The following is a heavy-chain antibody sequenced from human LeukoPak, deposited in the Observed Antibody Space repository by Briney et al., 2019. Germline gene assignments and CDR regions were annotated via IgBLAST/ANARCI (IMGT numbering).Heavy chain of an antibody. CDR3: ARVEQLVHVY. D-gene: IGHD6-6*01. CDR2: IYYSGST. Sequence: SQTLSLTCTVSGGSISSGGYYWGWLRQHPGQGLEWIGYIYYSGSTYYNPSLKSRVTISVDTSKNQFSLKLSSVTAADTAAYYCARVEQLVHVYWGQGTLVTVSS. J-gene: IGHJ4*02. V-gene: IGHV4-31*03. CDR1: GGSISSGGYY.